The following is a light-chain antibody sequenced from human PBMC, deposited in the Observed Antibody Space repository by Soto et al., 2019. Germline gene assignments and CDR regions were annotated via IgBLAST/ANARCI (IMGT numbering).Light chain of an antibody. CDR1: QSVLYSSNNKNY. J-gene: IGKJ1*01. Sequence: DIVMTQSPDSLAVSLGERATINCKSSQSVLYSSNNKNYLAWYQQKPGQPPKMLIYWASTRESGVPDRFSGSGSGTDFTVTISSLEAEDVAVYYCQQYYGTPLTFGQGTKVEIK. V-gene: IGKV4-1*01. CDR3: QQYYGTPLT. CDR2: WAS.